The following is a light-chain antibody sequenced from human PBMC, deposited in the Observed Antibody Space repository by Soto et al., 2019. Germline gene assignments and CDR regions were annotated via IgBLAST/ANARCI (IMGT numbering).Light chain of an antibody. CDR2: EVS. J-gene: IGLJ1*01. Sequence: QSVLTQPASVSGSPGQSITISCTGTSSDVGDYNYVSWYQHHPGRAPKLIIYEVSNRPSGISNRFSGSKSGNTASLTISGLQAEDEADYYCTSYTTSSTLVFGTGTKVTVL. CDR1: SSDVGDYNY. CDR3: TSYTTSSTLV. V-gene: IGLV2-14*01.